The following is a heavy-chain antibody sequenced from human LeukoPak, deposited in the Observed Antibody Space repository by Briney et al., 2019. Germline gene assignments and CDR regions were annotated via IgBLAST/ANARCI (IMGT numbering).Heavy chain of an antibody. CDR1: GFTFRNYW. CDR2: IKQDGSEK. Sequence: HPGGSLRLSCAVSGFTFRNYWMSWVRQAPGKGLEWVANIKQDGSEKYYVDSVKGRFAISRDNVKNSLYLQMNSLRAEDTAVHYCARDEPVGATTGWGQGTLVTVSS. V-gene: IGHV3-7*01. D-gene: IGHD1-26*01. J-gene: IGHJ4*02. CDR3: ARDEPVGATTG.